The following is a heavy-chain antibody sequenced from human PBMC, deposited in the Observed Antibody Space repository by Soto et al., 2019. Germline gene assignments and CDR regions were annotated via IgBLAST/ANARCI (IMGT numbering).Heavy chain of an antibody. D-gene: IGHD3-22*01. CDR2: INPSGGST. J-gene: IGHJ4*02. Sequence: QVQLVQSGAEVKKPGASVKVSCKASGYTFTSYYMHWVRQAPGQGLEWMGIINPSGGSTSYAQKFHGRVTMTRDTSTSTVYMELSSLRSEDTAVYYCARGSTGDSSGYYPYYFDYWGQGTLVTVSS. CDR3: ARGSTGDSSGYYPYYFDY. V-gene: IGHV1-46*03. CDR1: GYTFTSYY.